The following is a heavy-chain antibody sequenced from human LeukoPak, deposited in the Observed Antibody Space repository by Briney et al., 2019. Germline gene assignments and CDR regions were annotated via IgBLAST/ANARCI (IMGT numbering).Heavy chain of an antibody. D-gene: IGHD2-8*02. V-gene: IGHV3-33*06. CDR3: AKVLGERFGNGAFDI. J-gene: IGHJ3*02. CDR1: GFTFSSYG. CDR2: IWFDGSNN. Sequence: GGSLRLSCAASGFTFSSYGMHWVRQAPGKGLEWVAVIWFDGSNNYYADSVKGRFTISRDNSKNTLSLQVNSLRAEDTAVYYCAKVLGERFGNGAFDIWGQGTMVTVSS.